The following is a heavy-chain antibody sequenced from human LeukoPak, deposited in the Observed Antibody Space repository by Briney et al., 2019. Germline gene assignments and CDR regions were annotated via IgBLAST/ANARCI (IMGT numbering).Heavy chain of an antibody. Sequence: PGRSLRLSCAASGFTLRIYGMNWVRQAPGKGLEWVSSISDTSDISYADSVKGRFTVSRDNAKNSVFLQMNSLRLEGTAVYYCARDRGARGRGLAWGQGTLVSVSS. CDR2: ISDTSDI. D-gene: IGHD3-10*01. CDR3: ARDRGARGRGLA. CDR1: GFTLRIYG. J-gene: IGHJ4*02. V-gene: IGHV3-21*06.